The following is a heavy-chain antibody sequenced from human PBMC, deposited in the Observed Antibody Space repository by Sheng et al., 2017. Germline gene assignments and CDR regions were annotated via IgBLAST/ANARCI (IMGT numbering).Heavy chain of an antibody. V-gene: IGHV3-23*04. Sequence: EVQLVESGGGLVQPGGSLTLSCSASGFTFRSYGMSWVRQAPGKGLEWVSGIAGSAGTTFYADSVKGRFTISRDNSKNTLYLQVNSLRAEDTAVYYCAKAIRGVIGXDCWGQGTLVTVSS. D-gene: IGHD3-10*01. CDR2: IAGSAGTT. J-gene: IGHJ4*01. CDR1: GFTFRSYG. CDR3: AKAIRGVIGXDC.